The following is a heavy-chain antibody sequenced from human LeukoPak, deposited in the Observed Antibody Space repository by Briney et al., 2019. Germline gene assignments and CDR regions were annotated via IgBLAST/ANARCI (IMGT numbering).Heavy chain of an antibody. J-gene: IGHJ6*02. V-gene: IGHV3-11*01. CDR2: ISSSSSTI. Sequence: AGGSLRLSCAASGFTFSDYYMSWIRQAPGKGLEWVSYISSSSSTIYYADSVKGRFTISRDNAKNSLYLQMNSLRAEDTAVYYCARGRESSSWYSGEYYYYGMDVWGQGTTVTVSS. CDR1: GFTFSDYY. D-gene: IGHD6-13*01. CDR3: ARGRESSSWYSGEYYYYGMDV.